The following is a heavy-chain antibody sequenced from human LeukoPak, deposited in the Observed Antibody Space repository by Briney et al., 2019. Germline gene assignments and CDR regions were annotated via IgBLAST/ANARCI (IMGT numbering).Heavy chain of an antibody. CDR1: EFTFVRYA. J-gene: IGHJ6*03. Sequence: GGSLRLSCAASEFTFVRYAMNWVRQAPGKGLEWVSYISSSSFKIGYADSVKGRFTISRDNSKNSLYLQMDSLRVEDTAIYYCVRDPSYGSSWYYYMDVWGKGTTVTVSS. CDR2: ISSSSFKI. V-gene: IGHV3-48*04. D-gene: IGHD6-13*01. CDR3: VRDPSYGSSWYYYMDV.